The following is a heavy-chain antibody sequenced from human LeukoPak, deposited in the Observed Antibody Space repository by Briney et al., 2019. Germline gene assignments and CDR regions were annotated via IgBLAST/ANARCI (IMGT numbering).Heavy chain of an antibody. CDR2: IIPDTGGT. J-gene: IGHJ4*02. CDR1: GYTFTDYY. V-gene: IGHV1-2*06. Sequence: GASVKVSCMASGYTFTDYYVHWVRQVPGQGLEWMGRIIPDTGGTNYAQRFQGRVTMTRDTSISTAYMELSRLRFDDTAVYYCARDLNVFWGQGTLVTVSS. CDR3: ARDLNVF.